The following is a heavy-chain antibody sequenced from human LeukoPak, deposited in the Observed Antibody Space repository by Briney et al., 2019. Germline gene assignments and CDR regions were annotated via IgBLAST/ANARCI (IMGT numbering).Heavy chain of an antibody. Sequence: ASVKVSCKASGYTFTGYYMHWVRQAPGQGLEWMGWINPNSGGTNYVQKFQGRVTMTRDTSISTAYMELSRLRSDDTAVYYCARGIIVVVTAHRDAFDIWGQGTMVTVSS. J-gene: IGHJ3*02. CDR1: GYTFTGYY. CDR3: ARGIIVVVTAHRDAFDI. V-gene: IGHV1-2*02. CDR2: INPNSGGT. D-gene: IGHD2-21*02.